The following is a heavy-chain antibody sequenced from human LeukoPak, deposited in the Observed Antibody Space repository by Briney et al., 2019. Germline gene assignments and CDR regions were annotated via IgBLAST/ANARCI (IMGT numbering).Heavy chain of an antibody. V-gene: IGHV3-74*01. J-gene: IGHJ4*02. CDR1: GIIFSNYW. Sequence: PGGSLRLSCAASGIIFSNYWMHWVRQAPGKGLVWVSRINRDGSSTSYADSVKGRFTISRDNAKNSLYLQMNSLRAGDTAVYYCAREGYYSDTSGYYKKHDYWGQGALVTVSS. CDR3: AREGYYSDTSGYYKKHDY. CDR2: INRDGSST. D-gene: IGHD3-22*01.